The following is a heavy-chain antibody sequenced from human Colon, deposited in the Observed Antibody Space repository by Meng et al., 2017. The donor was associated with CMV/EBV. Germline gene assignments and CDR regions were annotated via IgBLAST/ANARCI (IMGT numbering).Heavy chain of an antibody. CDR3: ARAPGNYLSPYYFDF. Sequence: GGSLRLSCAACGFTFSGRDMCGVRQVSGKGLEWVALIGTVGDTQSPGSVKGQFTVSRDDAKNSLYLQMDSLRAEDTAVYYCARAPGNYLSPYYFDFWGQGTLVTVSS. D-gene: IGHD1-14*01. J-gene: IGHJ4*02. CDR2: IGTVGDT. V-gene: IGHV3-13*03. CDR1: GFTFSGRD.